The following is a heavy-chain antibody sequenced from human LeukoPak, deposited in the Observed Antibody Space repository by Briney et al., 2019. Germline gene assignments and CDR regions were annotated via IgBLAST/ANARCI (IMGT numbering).Heavy chain of an antibody. CDR3: ARRRDETATAAGYYQMDV. J-gene: IGHJ6*04. V-gene: IGHV4-59*08. CDR2: IYYSGST. D-gene: IGHD3-22*01. CDR1: GGSISNYY. Sequence: PSETLSLTCTVSGGSISNYYWSWIRQPPGKGLEWIGDIYYSGSTSYNPPIKSRVSISVDGPKNNFSLDLSSVSAADTAVYYCARRRDETATAAGYYQMDVWGKGTTVTVSS.